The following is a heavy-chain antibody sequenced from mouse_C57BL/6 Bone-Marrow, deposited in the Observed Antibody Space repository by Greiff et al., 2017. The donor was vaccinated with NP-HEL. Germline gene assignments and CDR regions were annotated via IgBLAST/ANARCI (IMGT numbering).Heavy chain of an antibody. J-gene: IGHJ2*01. Sequence: VQRVESGAELVKPGASVKISCKASGYAFSSYWMNWVKQRPGKGLEWIGQIYPGDGDTNYNGKFKGKATLTADKSSSTAYMQLSSLTSEDSAVYFCASLTAQATFDYWGQGTTLTVSS. CDR3: ASLTAQATFDY. D-gene: IGHD3-2*02. V-gene: IGHV1-80*01. CDR1: GYAFSSYW. CDR2: IYPGDGDT.